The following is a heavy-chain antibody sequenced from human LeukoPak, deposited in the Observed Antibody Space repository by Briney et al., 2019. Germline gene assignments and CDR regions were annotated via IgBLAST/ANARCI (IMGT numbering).Heavy chain of an antibody. CDR1: GYTFTSYG. Sequence: ASVKVSCKASGYTFTSYGISWVRQAPGQGLEWMGWISAYNGNTNYAQKLQGRVTITRDTSASTAYMELSSLRSEDMAVYYCARDRLGPHYYDSSGYYLREGELFDYWGQGTLVTVSS. CDR2: ISAYNGNT. J-gene: IGHJ4*02. D-gene: IGHD3-22*01. CDR3: ARDRLGPHYYDSSGYYLREGELFDY. V-gene: IGHV1-18*03.